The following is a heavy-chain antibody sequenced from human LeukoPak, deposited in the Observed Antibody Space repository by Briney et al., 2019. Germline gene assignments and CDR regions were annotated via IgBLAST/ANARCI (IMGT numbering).Heavy chain of an antibody. Sequence: ASMKVSCKASGYTFTGYYMHWVRQAPGQGLEWMGWINPNSGGTNYAQKFQGRVTMTRDTSISTAYMELSRLRSDDTAVYYCARASGSYYYYGMDVWGQGTTVTVSS. CDR3: ARASGSYYYYGMDV. J-gene: IGHJ6*02. CDR1: GYTFTGYY. D-gene: IGHD1-26*01. V-gene: IGHV1-2*02. CDR2: INPNSGGT.